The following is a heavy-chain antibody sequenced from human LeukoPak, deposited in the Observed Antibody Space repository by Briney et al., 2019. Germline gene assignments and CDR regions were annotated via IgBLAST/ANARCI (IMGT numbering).Heavy chain of an antibody. CDR3: AADSRQLQPHDAFDI. V-gene: IGHV1-58*01. Sequence: ASVKVSCKASGFSFTNSAVQWVRQARGQRLEWIGWIVVGSGNTNYAQKFQERVTITRDRSTSTAYLELSSLRSEDTAVYYCAADSRQLQPHDAFDIWGQGTMVTVSS. J-gene: IGHJ3*02. D-gene: IGHD1-1*01. CDR1: GFSFTNSA. CDR2: IVVGSGNT.